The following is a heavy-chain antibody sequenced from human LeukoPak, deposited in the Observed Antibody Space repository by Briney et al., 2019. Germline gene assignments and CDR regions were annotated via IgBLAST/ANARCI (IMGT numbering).Heavy chain of an antibody. V-gene: IGHV3-7*01. CDR2: MKQDGSEK. CDR1: GFTFSSYW. CDR3: AREWAQYCSSTSCPRGYYYYMDV. D-gene: IGHD2-2*01. Sequence: SGGSLRLSCAASGFTFSSYWMSWVRQAPGKGLEWVANMKQDGSEKYYVDSVKGRFTISRDNAKNSLYLQMNSLRAEDTAVYYCAREWAQYCSSTSCPRGYYYYMDVWGKGTTVTVSS. J-gene: IGHJ6*03.